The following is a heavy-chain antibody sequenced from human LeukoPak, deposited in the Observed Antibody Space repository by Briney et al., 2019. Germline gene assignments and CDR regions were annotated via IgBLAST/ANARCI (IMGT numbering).Heavy chain of an antibody. D-gene: IGHD6-13*01. Sequence: SETLSLTCTVSGASISSYYWSWIRQPPGKGLEWIGYIYYSGSTNYNPSLKSRVTISVDTSKNQFSLKLSSVTAADTAVYYCARDGAAAGIRGFDPWGQGTLVTVSS. CDR3: ARDGAAAGIRGFDP. CDR2: IYYSGST. J-gene: IGHJ5*02. CDR1: GASISSYY. V-gene: IGHV4-59*01.